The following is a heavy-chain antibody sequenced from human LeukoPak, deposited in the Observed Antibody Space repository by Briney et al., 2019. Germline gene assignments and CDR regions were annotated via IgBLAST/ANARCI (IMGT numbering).Heavy chain of an antibody. CDR2: TYYRSKWYN. V-gene: IGHV6-1*01. D-gene: IGHD7-27*01. Sequence: SQTLSLTCALSGDSVSSNTAAWNWIRQSPSRGLEWLGRTYYRSKWYNNYAVSVKSRISINPDTSKNQFYLQLKSVTPEDTAVYYCAREQTGDQNFDYWGQGTLVTVSS. CDR3: AREQTGDQNFDY. CDR1: GDSVSSNTAA. J-gene: IGHJ4*02.